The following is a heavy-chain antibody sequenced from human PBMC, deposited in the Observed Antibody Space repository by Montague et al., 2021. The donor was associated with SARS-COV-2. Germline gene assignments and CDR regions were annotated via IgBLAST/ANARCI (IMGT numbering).Heavy chain of an antibody. CDR3: ARIPVGSKYYFDF. Sequence: CAISGDSVSSNIATWNWKRQSPSRDLEWLGRTYYRSKRYNDYAESVKSRITIDPDTSKHQFSLHLNSVTPEDTAVYYCARIPVGSKYYFDFWGQGTLVTVSS. V-gene: IGHV6-1*01. CDR1: GDSVSSNIAT. J-gene: IGHJ4*02. D-gene: IGHD2-2*01. CDR2: TYYRSKRYN.